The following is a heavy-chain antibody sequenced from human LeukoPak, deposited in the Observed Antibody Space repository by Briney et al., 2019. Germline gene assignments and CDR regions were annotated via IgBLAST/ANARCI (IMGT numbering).Heavy chain of an antibody. CDR3: ARASAYSSSPGYSMDV. CDR1: GGTFSSYA. V-gene: IGHV1-69*05. J-gene: IGHJ6*03. Sequence: ASVKVSCKASGGTFSSYAISWVRQAPGQGLEWMGRIIPIFGTANYAQKFQGRVTITTDESTSTAYMELSSLRYEDTAVYYCARASAYSSSPGYSMDVWGKGTKVTVSS. CDR2: IIPIFGTA. D-gene: IGHD6-6*01.